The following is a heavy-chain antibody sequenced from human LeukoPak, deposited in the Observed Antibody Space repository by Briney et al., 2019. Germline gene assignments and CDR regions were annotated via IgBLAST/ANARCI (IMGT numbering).Heavy chain of an antibody. V-gene: IGHV3-23*01. J-gene: IGHJ4*02. CDR3: AKDYYYGSGSYSPVDY. CDR2: ISGSGGST. D-gene: IGHD3-10*01. Sequence: TGGSLRLSCAASGFTFSSYAMSWVRQAPGKGLEWVSAISGSGGSTYYADSVKGRFTISRDNSKNTLYLQMISLRAEDTAVYYCAKDYYYGSGSYSPVDYWGQGTLVTVSS. CDR1: GFTFSSYA.